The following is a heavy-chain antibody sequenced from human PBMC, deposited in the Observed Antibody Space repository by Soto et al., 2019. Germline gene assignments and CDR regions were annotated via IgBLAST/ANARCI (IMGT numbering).Heavy chain of an antibody. Sequence: PSETLSLTCTVSGGSISSYYWSWIRQPPGKGLEWIGYIYYSGSTNYNPSLKSRVTISVDTSKNQFSLKLSSVTAADTAVYYCARHRAVYYDFWSGSYNWFDPWGQGTLVTVSS. CDR3: ARHRAVYYDFWSGSYNWFDP. V-gene: IGHV4-59*08. J-gene: IGHJ5*02. CDR1: GGSISSYY. D-gene: IGHD3-3*01. CDR2: IYYSGST.